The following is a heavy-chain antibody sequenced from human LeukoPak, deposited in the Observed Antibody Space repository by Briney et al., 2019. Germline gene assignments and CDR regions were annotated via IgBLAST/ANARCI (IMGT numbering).Heavy chain of an antibody. D-gene: IGHD3-9*01. CDR3: AREYYDILTGWDY. V-gene: IGHV1-2*02. Sequence: ASVKVSCKASGYTFTGYYMHRVRQAPGQGLEWMGWINPNSGGTNYAQKFQGRVTMTRDTSISTAYMELSRLRSDDTAVYYCAREYYDILTGWDYWGQGTLVTVSS. CDR2: INPNSGGT. J-gene: IGHJ4*02. CDR1: GYTFTGYY.